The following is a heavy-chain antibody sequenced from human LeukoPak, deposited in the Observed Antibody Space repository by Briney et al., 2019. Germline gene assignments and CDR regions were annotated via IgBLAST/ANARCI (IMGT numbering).Heavy chain of an antibody. Sequence: SSETLSLTCTVSGGSISSGGYYWSWIRQPPGKGLEWIGSIYHSGSTYYNPSLKSRVTISVDTSKNQFSLKLSSVTAADTAVYYCARHLLSTVTTPFDYWGQGTLVTVSS. CDR1: GGSISSGGYY. CDR3: ARHLLSTVTTPFDY. J-gene: IGHJ4*02. CDR2: IYHSGST. D-gene: IGHD4-17*01. V-gene: IGHV4-39*01.